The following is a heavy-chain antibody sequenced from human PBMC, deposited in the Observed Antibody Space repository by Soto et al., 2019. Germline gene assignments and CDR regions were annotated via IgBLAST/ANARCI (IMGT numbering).Heavy chain of an antibody. CDR1: GGSISSSSYY. CDR3: ASHYGSGSYYYYYYGMDV. D-gene: IGHD3-10*01. Sequence: SETLSLTCTVSGGSISSSSYYWGWIRQPPGKGLEWIGSIYYSGSTYYNPSLKSRVTISVDTSKNQFPLKLSSVTAADTAVYYCASHYGSGSYYYYYYGMDVWGQGTTVTVSS. V-gene: IGHV4-39*01. CDR2: IYYSGST. J-gene: IGHJ6*02.